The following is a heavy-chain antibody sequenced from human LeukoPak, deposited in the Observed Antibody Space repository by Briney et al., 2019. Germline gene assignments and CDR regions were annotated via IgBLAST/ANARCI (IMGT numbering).Heavy chain of an antibody. J-gene: IGHJ4*02. Sequence: GASVKVSCKASVYTFTGYYRHWVRQAPGQGLEWMGWINPNSGGTNYAQKFQGRVTMTRATSISTAYMELSRLRYADTDVYYCARGNRYAYSSGRHTRLDYWGQGTLVTVSS. CDR2: INPNSGGT. CDR3: ARGNRYAYSSGRHTRLDY. D-gene: IGHD6-19*01. CDR1: VYTFTGYY. V-gene: IGHV1-2*02.